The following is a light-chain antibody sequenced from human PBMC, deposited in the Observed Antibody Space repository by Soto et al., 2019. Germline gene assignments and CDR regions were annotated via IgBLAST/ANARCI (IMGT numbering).Light chain of an antibody. CDR2: GAS. V-gene: IGKV3-15*01. J-gene: IGKJ4*01. Sequence: EIVMTQSPATLSVSPGERATRSCRASQSVSSNLAWYQQKPDQAPRLLIYGASTRATGIPARFSGSGSGTEFTLTLSSMQSEDFAVYYCQQYNNWPFAFGGGTKVEIK. CDR3: QQYNNWPFA. CDR1: QSVSSN.